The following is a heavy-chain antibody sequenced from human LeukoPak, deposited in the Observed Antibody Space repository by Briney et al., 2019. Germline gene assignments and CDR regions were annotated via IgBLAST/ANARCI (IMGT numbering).Heavy chain of an antibody. V-gene: IGHV3-23*01. CDR1: GFTFSSYA. Sequence: GGSLRLSCAASGFTFSSYAMSWVRQAPGKGLEWVSAISGSGGSTYYADPVKGRFTISRDNSKNTLYLQMNSLRAEDTAVYYCAKDMVPTRRVTTVVYFDYWGQGTLVTVSS. CDR3: AKDMVPTRRVTTVVYFDY. J-gene: IGHJ4*02. CDR2: ISGSGGST. D-gene: IGHD4-23*01.